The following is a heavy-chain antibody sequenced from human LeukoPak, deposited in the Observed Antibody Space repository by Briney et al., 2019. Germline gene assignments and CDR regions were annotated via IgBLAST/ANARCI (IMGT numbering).Heavy chain of an antibody. V-gene: IGHV1-2*02. D-gene: IGHD3-10*01. CDR3: ARAEAYYYGSGSYYGFDY. CDR2: INPNSGGT. CDR1: GYTFTGYY. J-gene: IGHJ4*02. Sequence: GASVKVSCKASGYTFTGYYMHWVRQAPGQGLEWMGWINPNSGGTNYAQKFQGRVTMTRDTSISTAYMELSRLRSDDTAVYYCARAEAYYYGSGSYYGFDYWGQGTLVTVPS.